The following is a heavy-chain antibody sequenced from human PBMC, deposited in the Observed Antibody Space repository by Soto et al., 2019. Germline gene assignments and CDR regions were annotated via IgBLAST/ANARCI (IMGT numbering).Heavy chain of an antibody. J-gene: IGHJ6*02. CDR3: VRYRRYCSSTRCFGNGMDV. V-gene: IGHV4-4*02. CDR2: IYHSGGT. CDR1: GGSISSSNW. Sequence: QVQLQESGPGLVKPSGTLSLTCAVSGGSISSSNWWSWVRHPPGKGLEGMGEIYHSGGTNYNPSLKSRVTRSVDKTKNQFSLTLSSVTASDTGGYDCVRYRRYCSSTRCFGNGMDVWGQGTTVTV. D-gene: IGHD2-2*01.